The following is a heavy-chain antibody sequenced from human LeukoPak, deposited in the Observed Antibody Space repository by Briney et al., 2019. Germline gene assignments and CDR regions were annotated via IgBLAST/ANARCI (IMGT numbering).Heavy chain of an antibody. D-gene: IGHD3-22*01. CDR3: ARLSYDSSIRGQLYGDY. CDR1: GYTFTSYY. Sequence: ASVKVSCKASGYTFTSYYMHWVRQAPGQGLEWMGIINPSGGSTSYAQKFQGRVTMTRDTSTSTVYMGLSSLRSEDTAVYYCARLSYDSSIRGQLYGDYWGQGTLVTVSS. V-gene: IGHV1-46*01. J-gene: IGHJ4*02. CDR2: INPSGGST.